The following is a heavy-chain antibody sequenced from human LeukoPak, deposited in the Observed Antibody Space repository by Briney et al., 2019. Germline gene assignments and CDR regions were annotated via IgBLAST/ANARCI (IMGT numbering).Heavy chain of an antibody. Sequence: ASVKVSCKASGYTFTTYTISWVRQAPGQGLEWMGWISAYNGNTHYAQKLQGRVTMTTDTSTSTAYMELRSLRSDDTAVYYCARDGEYSSSAGEGYFDYWGQGTLVTVSS. J-gene: IGHJ4*02. V-gene: IGHV1-18*01. CDR3: ARDGEYSSSAGEGYFDY. CDR2: ISAYNGNT. D-gene: IGHD6-6*01. CDR1: GYTFTTYT.